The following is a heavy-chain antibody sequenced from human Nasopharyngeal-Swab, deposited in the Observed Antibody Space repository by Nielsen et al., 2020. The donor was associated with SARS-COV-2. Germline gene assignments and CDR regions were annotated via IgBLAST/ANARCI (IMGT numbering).Heavy chain of an antibody. V-gene: IGHV3-21*01. Sequence: GGSLRLSCTASGFSLTTYVMNWVRQAPGKGLEWVSFISGSSRSMYYSDSVKGRFTVSRDNGKDSVFLQMNSLRVEDTAIYYCERDVRRITRARGVFHYLDLWGKGTTVTVSS. CDR1: GFSLTTYV. CDR2: ISGSSRSM. CDR3: ERDVRRITRARGVFHYLDL. J-gene: IGHJ6*04. D-gene: IGHD3-10*01.